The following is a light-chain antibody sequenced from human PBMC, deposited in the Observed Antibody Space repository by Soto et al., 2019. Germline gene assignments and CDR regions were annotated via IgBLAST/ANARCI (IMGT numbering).Light chain of an antibody. J-gene: IGLJ1*01. CDR2: GGT. V-gene: IGLV2-23*01. CDR1: SSDVGSYNL. Sequence: PALTQPASVYGSPGPWLPISCTGTSSDVGSYNLVSWYQQHPGEAPKLMIYGGTKRPSGVSNRFSGSKSGNTASLTISALQAEDEADYYCCSYAGITTYYVSGTGTKVTVL. CDR3: CSYAGITTYYV.